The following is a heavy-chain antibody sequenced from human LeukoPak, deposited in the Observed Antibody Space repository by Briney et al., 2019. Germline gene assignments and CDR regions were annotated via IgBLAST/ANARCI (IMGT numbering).Heavy chain of an antibody. CDR3: ARGWFGELGFLGEAFDY. CDR2: IIPIFGTA. Sequence: GASVKVSCKASGGTFSSYAISWVRQAPGQGLEWMGGIIPIFGTANYAQKFQGRVTITADKSTSTAYMELSSLRSEDTAVYYCARGWFGELGFLGEAFDYWGQGTLVTVSS. J-gene: IGHJ4*02. CDR1: GGTFSSYA. D-gene: IGHD3-10*01. V-gene: IGHV1-69*06.